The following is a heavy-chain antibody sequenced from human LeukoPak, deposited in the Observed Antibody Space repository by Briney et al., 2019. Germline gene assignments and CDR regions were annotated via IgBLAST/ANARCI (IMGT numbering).Heavy chain of an antibody. V-gene: IGHV3-66*01. D-gene: IGHD3-10*01. Sequence: PGGSLRLSCAASGFTVSSNYMGWVRQAPGKGLEWVSVIYSGGSTYYADSVKGRFTISRDNSKNTLYLQMNSLRAEDTAVYYCARDRSSHGSGSYYLGYWGQGTLVTVSS. CDR3: ARDRSSHGSGSYYLGY. CDR2: IYSGGST. J-gene: IGHJ4*02. CDR1: GFTVSSNY.